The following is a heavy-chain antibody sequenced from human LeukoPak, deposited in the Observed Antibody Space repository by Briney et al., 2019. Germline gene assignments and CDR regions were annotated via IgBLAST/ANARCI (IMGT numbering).Heavy chain of an antibody. Sequence: SETLSPTCAVYGGSFSGYYWSWIRQPPGNGLEWIGEINHSGSTNYNPSLKSRVTISVDTSKNQFSLKLSSVTAADTAVYYCARVRITMVRGVIIRPPPGYFDYWGQGTLVTVSS. CDR2: INHSGST. CDR1: GGSFSGYY. J-gene: IGHJ4*02. CDR3: ARVRITMVRGVIIRPPPGYFDY. D-gene: IGHD3-10*01. V-gene: IGHV4-34*01.